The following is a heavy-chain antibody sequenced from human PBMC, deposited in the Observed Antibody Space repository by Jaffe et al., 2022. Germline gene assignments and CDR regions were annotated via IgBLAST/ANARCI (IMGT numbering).Heavy chain of an antibody. D-gene: IGHD2-8*02. CDR1: GFTFSSYA. CDR3: AKDRRHVGYCTGGVCLDSSGWDY. V-gene: IGHV3-23*01. CDR2: ISGSGGST. Sequence: EVQLLESGGGLVQPGGSLRLSCAASGFTFSSYAMSWVRQAPGKGLEWVSAISGSGGSTYYADSVKGRFTISRDNSKNTLYLQMNSLRAEDTAVYYCAKDRRHVGYCTGGVCLDSSGWDYWGQGTLVTVSS. J-gene: IGHJ4*02.